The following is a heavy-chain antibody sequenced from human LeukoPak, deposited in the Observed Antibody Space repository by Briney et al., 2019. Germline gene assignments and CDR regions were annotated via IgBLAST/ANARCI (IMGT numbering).Heavy chain of an antibody. CDR3: ARSKEYYYDSVRAFDI. V-gene: IGHV4-59*01. CDR2: IYYSGST. J-gene: IGHJ3*02. Sequence: SETLSLTCTVSGGSISSYYWSWIRQPPGKGLEWIGYIYYSGSTNYNPSLKSRVTISVDTSKNHFSLKLSSVTAADTAVYYCARSKEYYYDSVRAFDIWGQGTMVTVSS. D-gene: IGHD3-22*01. CDR1: GGSISSYY.